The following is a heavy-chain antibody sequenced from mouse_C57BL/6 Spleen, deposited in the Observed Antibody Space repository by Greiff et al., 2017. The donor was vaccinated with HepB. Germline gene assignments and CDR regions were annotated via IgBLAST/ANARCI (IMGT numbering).Heavy chain of an antibody. J-gene: IGHJ1*03. D-gene: IGHD3-2*02. Sequence: EVQGVESGGGLVKPGGSLKLSCAASGFTFSSYAMSWVRQTPEKRLEWVATISDGGSYTYYPDNVKGRVTISIDNAKNTPYLQMSHLKSEDTAMYYCARGGGQLKLQSYWYFDVWGTGTTVTVSS. CDR3: ARGGGQLKLQSYWYFDV. V-gene: IGHV5-4*01. CDR2: ISDGGSYT. CDR1: GFTFSSYA.